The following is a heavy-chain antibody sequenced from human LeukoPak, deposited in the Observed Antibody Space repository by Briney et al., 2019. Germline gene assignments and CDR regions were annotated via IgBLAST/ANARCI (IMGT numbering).Heavy chain of an antibody. J-gene: IGHJ4*02. V-gene: IGHV1-2*02. Sequence: ASVKVSCEASEYTFTGYYMHWVRQAPGQGLEWMGWINPNSGGTNYAQKFQGRVTMTRDTSISTAYMELSRLRSDDTAVYYCARGEAYYDSSGLLDYWGQGTLVTVSS. CDR2: INPNSGGT. CDR1: EYTFTGYY. D-gene: IGHD3-22*01. CDR3: ARGEAYYDSSGLLDY.